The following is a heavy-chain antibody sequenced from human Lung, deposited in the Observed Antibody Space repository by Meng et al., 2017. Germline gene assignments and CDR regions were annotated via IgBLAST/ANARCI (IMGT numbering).Heavy chain of an antibody. CDR2: INHSGST. D-gene: IGHD4-11*01. CDR1: GGSFSDYH. V-gene: IGHV4-34*01. Sequence: QVQFQQWGAGLLKPSETLSLTCVVSGGSFSDYHWSWIRQPPGKGLEWIGEINHSGSTNYNPSLESRATISVDTSQNNLSLKLSSVTAADSAVYYCARGPTTMAHDFDYWGQGTLVTVSS. J-gene: IGHJ4*02. CDR3: ARGPTTMAHDFDY.